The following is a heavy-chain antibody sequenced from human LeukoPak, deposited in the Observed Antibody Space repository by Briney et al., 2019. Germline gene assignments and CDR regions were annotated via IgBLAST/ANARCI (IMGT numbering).Heavy chain of an antibody. V-gene: IGHV4-59*08. D-gene: IGHD3-10*01. CDR2: IYHSGST. CDR1: GGSISGYY. J-gene: IGHJ4*02. Sequence: PSETLSLTCSVSGGSISGYYWSWIRQPPGKGLEWIGYIYHSGSTNYSPSLKSRVTISVDMSKNHFSLRLSSVTAADTAVYYCARHGYASGGGYYDYWGQGTLVTVSS. CDR3: ARHGYASGGGYYDY.